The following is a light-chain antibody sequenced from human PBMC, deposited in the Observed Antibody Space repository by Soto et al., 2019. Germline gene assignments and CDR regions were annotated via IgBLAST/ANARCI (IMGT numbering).Light chain of an antibody. CDR1: STDLVSYNR. CDR3: SLYTSENTYV. Sequence: QSVLTQPPSVTGSPGQSVTISCTGTSTDLVSYNRVSWYQQPPGPATKLIIYEARNRPAGVPDRFSGSKSRNTASLTISGLQAADEADYYCSLYTSENTYVFGTGTKGTVL. V-gene: IGLV2-18*01. CDR2: EAR. J-gene: IGLJ1*01.